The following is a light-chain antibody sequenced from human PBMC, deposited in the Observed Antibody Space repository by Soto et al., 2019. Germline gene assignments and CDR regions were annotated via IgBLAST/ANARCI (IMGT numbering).Light chain of an antibody. V-gene: IGLV3-21*02. Sequence: SYELTQPPSVSVAPGQTARITCGGNNIGSKSVHWYQQKPGQAPVLVVYDDSDRPSGIPERFSASNSGNTATLTISSRGEVGDEADYYCQVWDSNCDHYVFGAGTKV. J-gene: IGLJ1*01. CDR2: DDS. CDR3: QVWDSNCDHYV. CDR1: NIGSKS.